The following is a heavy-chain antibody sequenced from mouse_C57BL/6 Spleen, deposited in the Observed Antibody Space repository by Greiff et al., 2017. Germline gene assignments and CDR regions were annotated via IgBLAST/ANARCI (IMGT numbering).Heavy chain of an antibody. Sequence: ESGPGLVKPSQSLSLTCSVTGYSITSGYYWNWIRQFPGNKLEWMGYISYDGSNNYNPSLKNRISITRDTSKNQFFLKLNSVTTEDTATYYCARDGGYYPYYAMDYWGQGTSVTVSS. CDR1: GYSITSGYY. J-gene: IGHJ4*01. D-gene: IGHD2-3*01. CDR2: ISYDGSN. CDR3: ARDGGYYPYYAMDY. V-gene: IGHV3-6*01.